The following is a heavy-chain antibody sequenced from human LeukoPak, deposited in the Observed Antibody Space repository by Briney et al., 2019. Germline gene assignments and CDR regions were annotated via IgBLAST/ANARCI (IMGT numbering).Heavy chain of an antibody. J-gene: IGHJ6*03. CDR1: GGSISSYY. CDR2: IYYSGST. CDR3: ARGAAAARLNYMDV. D-gene: IGHD6-6*01. V-gene: IGHV4-59*01. Sequence: SETLSLTCTVSGGSISSYYWSWIWQPPGKGLERIGYIYYSGSTNYNPSLKSRVTISVDTSKNQFSLKLSSVTAADTAVYYCARGAAAARLNYMDVWGKGITVTVSS.